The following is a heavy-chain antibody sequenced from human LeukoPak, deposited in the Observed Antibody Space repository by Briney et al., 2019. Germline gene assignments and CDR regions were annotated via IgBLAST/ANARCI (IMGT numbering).Heavy chain of an antibody. CDR3: ATRSTGVAATFDS. J-gene: IGHJ4*02. CDR2: IYYSGST. D-gene: IGHD2-15*01. CDR1: GGSTNNYY. Sequence: PSETLSLTCTASGGSTNNYYWSWIRQPPGKGLEWIWFIYYSGSTNYNPSLKSRVTISLDTSKNQFSLNLSSVTAADTAVYYCATRSTGVAATFDSWGQGALVTVSS. V-gene: IGHV4-59*01.